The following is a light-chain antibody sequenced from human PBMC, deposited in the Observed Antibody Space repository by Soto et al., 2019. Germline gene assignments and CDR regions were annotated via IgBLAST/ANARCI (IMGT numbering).Light chain of an antibody. J-gene: IGLJ1*01. V-gene: IGLV2-14*01. CDR3: SSYTGSSTNV. CDR2: DVS. CDR1: SSDVGAYNY. Sequence: QSALTQPASVSGSPGQSITISCTGTSSDVGAYNYVSWYQQHPGKAPQLMIYDVSNRPSGVSNRFSGSKSGNTASLTISGLQAEDEADYYCSSYTGSSTNVFGTGTKLTVL.